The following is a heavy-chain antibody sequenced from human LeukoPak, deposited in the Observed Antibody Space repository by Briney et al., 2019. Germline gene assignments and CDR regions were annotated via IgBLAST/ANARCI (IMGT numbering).Heavy chain of an antibody. V-gene: IGHV3-30*18. CDR1: GFTFSSYG. CDR2: ISYDGSNK. CDR3: AKDSGVTTDPSYFDY. D-gene: IGHD4-17*01. Sequence: GGSLRLSCAASGFTFSSYGMHWVRQAPGKGLEWVAVISYDGSNKYYADSVKGRFTISRDNSKNTLYLQMNSLRAEDTAVYYCAKDSGVTTDPSYFDYWGQGTLVTVSS. J-gene: IGHJ4*02.